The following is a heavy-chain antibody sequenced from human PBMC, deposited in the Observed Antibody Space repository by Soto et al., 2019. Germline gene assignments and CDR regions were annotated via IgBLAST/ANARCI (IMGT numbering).Heavy chain of an antibody. CDR1: GFTFTNYA. CDR3: VRDIWDSGC. CDR2: ISFDGSNE. D-gene: IGHD6-19*01. J-gene: IGHJ4*02. V-gene: IGHV3-30-3*01. Sequence: QMQLVESGGGVVQPGTSLRLSCAASGFTFTNYAMHWVRQAPGQGLEWVTLISFDGSNEYYAASVKGRFTISRDNSKNTLYLQMNSLRPEDTAIYYCVRDIWDSGCWGQGTLVTVSS.